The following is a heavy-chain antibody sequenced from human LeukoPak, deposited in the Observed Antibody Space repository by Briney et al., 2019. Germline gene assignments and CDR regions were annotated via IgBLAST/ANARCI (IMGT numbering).Heavy chain of an antibody. D-gene: IGHD3-22*01. V-gene: IGHV1-18*01. Sequence: ASVKVSCKASGYTFTSYGISWVRQAPGQGLEWMGWISAYNGNTNYAQKLQGRVTMTTDTSTSTAYMELRSLRSDDTAVYYCAREYYYDSSGYYHGKYYFDYWGQGTLVTVSS. CDR1: GYTFTSYG. CDR3: AREYYYDSSGYYHGKYYFDY. J-gene: IGHJ4*02. CDR2: ISAYNGNT.